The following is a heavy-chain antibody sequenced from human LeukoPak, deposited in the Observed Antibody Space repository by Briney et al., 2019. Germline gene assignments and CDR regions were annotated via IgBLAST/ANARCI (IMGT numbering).Heavy chain of an antibody. D-gene: IGHD3-3*01. Sequence: QAGGSLRLSCAASGSTFSSYAMSWVRQAPGKGLEWVSAISGSDDSTYYADSVKGRFTISRDSSKNTLYLQMNSLRAEDTAVYYCAKATYDFWSGYSFDYWGQGTLVTVSS. CDR3: AKATYDFWSGYSFDY. CDR1: GSTFSSYA. V-gene: IGHV3-23*01. CDR2: ISGSDDST. J-gene: IGHJ4*02.